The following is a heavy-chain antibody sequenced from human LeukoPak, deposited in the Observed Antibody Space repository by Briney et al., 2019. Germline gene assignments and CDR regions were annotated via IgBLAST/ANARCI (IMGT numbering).Heavy chain of an antibody. CDR3: ARGYCSSTSCYPLDY. J-gene: IGHJ4*02. CDR1: GGSISSYY. V-gene: IGHV4-59*13. Sequence: SETLSLTCTVSGGSISSYYWSWIRQPPGKGLEWIGYIYYRGSTNYNPSLKSRVTISVDTSKNQFSLKLSSVTAADTAVYYCARGYCSSTSCYPLDYWGRGTLVTVSS. CDR2: IYYRGST. D-gene: IGHD2-2*01.